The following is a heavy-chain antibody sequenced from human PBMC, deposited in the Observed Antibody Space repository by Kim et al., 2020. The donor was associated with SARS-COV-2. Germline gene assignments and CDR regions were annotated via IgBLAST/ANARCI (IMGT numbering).Heavy chain of an antibody. V-gene: IGHV5-10-1*01. CDR1: GYSFTSYW. CDR3: ARSHDSSGYYDAFDI. CDR2: IDPSDSYT. J-gene: IGHJ3*02. Sequence: GESLKISCKGSGYSFTSYWISWVRQMPGKGLEWMGRIDPSDSYTNYSPSFQGHVTISADKSISTAYLQWSSLKASDTAMYYCARSHDSSGYYDAFDIWGQGTMVTVSS. D-gene: IGHD3-22*01.